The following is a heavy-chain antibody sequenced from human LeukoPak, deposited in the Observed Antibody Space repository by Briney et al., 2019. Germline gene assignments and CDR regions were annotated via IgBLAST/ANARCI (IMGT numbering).Heavy chain of an antibody. Sequence: ASVKVSCKASGYTFTGYYMHWVRQAPGQGLEWMGWINPNSGGTNYAQKFQGRVTMTRDTSISTAYMELSRLRSEDTAVYYCARRPSKYYDILTGYYRSEFDYWGQGTLVTVPS. CDR1: GYTFTGYY. CDR3: ARRPSKYYDILTGYYRSEFDY. D-gene: IGHD3-9*01. V-gene: IGHV1-2*02. J-gene: IGHJ4*02. CDR2: INPNSGGT.